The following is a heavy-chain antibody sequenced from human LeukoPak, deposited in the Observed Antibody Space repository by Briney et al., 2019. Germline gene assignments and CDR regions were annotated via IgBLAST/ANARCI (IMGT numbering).Heavy chain of an antibody. CDR3: AKGRGIQLWTTPDY. D-gene: IGHD5-18*01. CDR2: ISGSGGST. J-gene: IGHJ4*02. Sequence: GGSLRLSCAASGFTFSSYAMSWIRQAPGKGLERVSVISGSGGSTDYADSVKGRFTISRDNFKNTLYLQMNSLRTEDTAVYYCAKGRGIQLWTTPDYWGQGTLVTVSS. V-gene: IGHV3-23*01. CDR1: GFTFSSYA.